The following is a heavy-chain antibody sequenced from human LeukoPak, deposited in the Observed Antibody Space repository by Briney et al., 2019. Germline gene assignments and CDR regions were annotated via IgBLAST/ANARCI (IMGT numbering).Heavy chain of an antibody. Sequence: ASVKVSCKASGFTFTSSAMQWVRQARGQRLEWIGWIVVGSGNTNYAQKFQERVTITRDMSTSTAYMELSSLRSEDTAVYYCAAGLAAAAGLYFDYWGQGTLVTVSS. D-gene: IGHD6-13*01. V-gene: IGHV1-58*02. CDR2: IVVGSGNT. J-gene: IGHJ4*02. CDR1: GFTFTSSA. CDR3: AAGLAAAAGLYFDY.